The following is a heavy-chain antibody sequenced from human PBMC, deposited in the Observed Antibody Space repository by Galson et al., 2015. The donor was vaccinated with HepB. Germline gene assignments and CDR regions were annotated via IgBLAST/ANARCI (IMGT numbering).Heavy chain of an antibody. CDR2: ISWNSGSI. J-gene: IGHJ6*02. CDR3: VKDSSEVTSAGNYYYGMDV. CDR1: GFNFNDYA. D-gene: IGHD4-17*01. V-gene: IGHV3-9*01. Sequence: SLRLSCAASGFNFNDYAMHWVRQAPGKGLEWVSGISWNSGSIGYADSVKGRVTISRDNAKNSLYLQMNSLRAEDTALYYCVKDSSEVTSAGNYYYGMDVWGQGTTVTVSS.